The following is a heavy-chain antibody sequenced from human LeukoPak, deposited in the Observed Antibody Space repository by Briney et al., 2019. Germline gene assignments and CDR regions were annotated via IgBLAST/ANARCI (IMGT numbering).Heavy chain of an antibody. CDR2: VSPSSGHT. V-gene: IGHV1-18*01. D-gene: IGHD5-12*01. J-gene: IGHJ4*02. CDR1: GYTFTNYG. CDR3: ARDRGVATIRVWYFDY. Sequence: ASVKVSCKAFGYTFTNYGITWLRQAPGQGLEWMGWVSPSSGHTNYTQNLQDRVTMTTDTPTNTAYMELRSLRSDDTAVYYCARDRGVATIRVWYFDYWGQGTLVTVSS.